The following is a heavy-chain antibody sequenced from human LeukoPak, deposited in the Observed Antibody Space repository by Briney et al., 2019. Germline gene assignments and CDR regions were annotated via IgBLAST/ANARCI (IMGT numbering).Heavy chain of an antibody. D-gene: IGHD2-15*01. CDR1: GFTFSSYA. V-gene: IGHV3-23*01. Sequence: GGSLRLSCAASGFTFSSYAMSWVRQAPGKGLEWVSAISGSGGSTYYADSVKGRFTISRDNSKNTLYLQMNSLRAEDTAVYYCAKVVGYCSGGSCRAFDYWGQGTLVTVSS. J-gene: IGHJ4*02. CDR2: ISGSGGST. CDR3: AKVVGYCSGGSCRAFDY.